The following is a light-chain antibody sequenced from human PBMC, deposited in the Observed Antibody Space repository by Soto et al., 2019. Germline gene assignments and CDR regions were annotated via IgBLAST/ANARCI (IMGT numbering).Light chain of an antibody. J-gene: IGKJ4*01. V-gene: IGKV3-20*01. CDR3: QQFVSSPIT. CDR1: QSVSSGY. Sequence: EIVLTQSPGTLSFSPGEMATLSFSSTQSVSSGYLAWYQHKPGQAPRLLMSGASSRATGIPDRFSGSGSGTDFTLTISRLEPEDFAVYYCQQFVSSPITFGGGTKVDI. CDR2: GAS.